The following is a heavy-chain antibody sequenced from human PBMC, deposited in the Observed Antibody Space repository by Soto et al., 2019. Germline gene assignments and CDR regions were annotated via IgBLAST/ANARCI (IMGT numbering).Heavy chain of an antibody. D-gene: IGHD3-10*01. Sequence: QVQLVQSGAEVRTPGASVKVSCKASGYTFTSYDINWVRQATGQGPEWMGWMNPDSGNTGYVQKFQGRVTMTRNTAISTAYMAMSRLRSEDTAVYYCARSVGGSNVNFDYWGQGNLVTVSS. CDR3: ARSVGGSNVNFDY. V-gene: IGHV1-8*01. CDR2: MNPDSGNT. J-gene: IGHJ4*02. CDR1: GYTFTSYD.